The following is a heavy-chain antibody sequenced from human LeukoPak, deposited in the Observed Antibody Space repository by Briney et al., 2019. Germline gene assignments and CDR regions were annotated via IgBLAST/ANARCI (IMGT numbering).Heavy chain of an antibody. CDR3: ASYSSSSRGISSSWSHKSYYYYYMDV. CDR1: GGTFSSYA. D-gene: IGHD6-6*01. CDR2: IIPIFCTA. J-gene: IGHJ6*03. V-gene: IGHV1-69*05. Sequence: SVKVSCKASGGTFSSYAISWARQAPGQGLEWMGGIIPIFCTANYAQKFKGRVTITTDESTSTAYMELSSLRSEDTAVYYCASYSSSSRGISSSWSHKSYYYYYMDVWGKGTTVTVSS.